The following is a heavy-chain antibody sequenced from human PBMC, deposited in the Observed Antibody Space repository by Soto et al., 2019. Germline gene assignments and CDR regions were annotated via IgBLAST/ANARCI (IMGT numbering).Heavy chain of an antibody. Sequence: ASGKVSCKASGYTFSTYGISWVRQAPGQGLEWMGWISGYNGDANYAQKFQGRVTMTIDTSTTTAYLELRRLTYDDTAVYFCAKNGHPPYYYYGMDVWG. V-gene: IGHV1-18*01. CDR1: GYTFSTYG. J-gene: IGHJ6*02. CDR2: ISGYNGDA. D-gene: IGHD2-8*01. CDR3: AKNGHPPYYYYGMDV.